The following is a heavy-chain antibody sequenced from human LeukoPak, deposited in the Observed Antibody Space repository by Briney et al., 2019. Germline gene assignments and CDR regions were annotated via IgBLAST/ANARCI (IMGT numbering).Heavy chain of an antibody. CDR1: GGSISSDSYY. D-gene: IGHD5-24*01. Sequence: SETLSLTCTVSGGSISSDSYYWGWIRQPPGKGLEFIGSVYYSGSAYYNPSLKSRVTISVDTSKNQFSLKLSSVTAADTAVYYCARVGRGGMATPTFDSWGQGTLVTVSS. CDR3: ARVGRGGMATPTFDS. V-gene: IGHV4-39*01. CDR2: VYYSGSA. J-gene: IGHJ4*02.